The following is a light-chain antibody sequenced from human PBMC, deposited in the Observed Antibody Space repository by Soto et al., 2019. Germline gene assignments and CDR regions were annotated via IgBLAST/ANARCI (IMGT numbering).Light chain of an antibody. Sequence: EIVLTQAPATLSLSPGERATLSCRASQSVSNCLAWYQQKPGQAPRLLIYDASKRATGFPARFSGSGSGTDFTLTISSLEPEDFAVYYCLQRSNWPRTFGQGTKLDIK. CDR2: DAS. J-gene: IGKJ2*01. CDR3: LQRSNWPRT. CDR1: QSVSNC. V-gene: IGKV3-11*01.